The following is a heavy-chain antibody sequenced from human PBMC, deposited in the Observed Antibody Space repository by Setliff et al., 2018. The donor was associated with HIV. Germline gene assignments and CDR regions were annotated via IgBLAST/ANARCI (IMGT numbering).Heavy chain of an antibody. Sequence: ASVKVSCKASGYTFTDHHIHWMRQAPGHGLEWIGIVNPLLGLTSHSQKLQGRVTLAWDTSTSTVYMELTTLRSEDTAFYYRARAPYRSGWYGVDYWGRGTLVTVSS. CDR3: ARAPYRSGWYGVDY. V-gene: IGHV1-46*04. CDR2: VNPLLGLT. J-gene: IGHJ4*02. CDR1: GYTFTDHH. D-gene: IGHD6-19*01.